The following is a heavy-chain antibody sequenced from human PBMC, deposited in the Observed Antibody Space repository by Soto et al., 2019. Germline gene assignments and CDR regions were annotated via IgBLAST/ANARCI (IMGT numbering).Heavy chain of an antibody. CDR1: GFSLSNARMG. CDR3: ARTRPSFYYYYYYMDV. Sequence: QVTLKESGPVLVKPTETLTLTCTVSGFSLSNARMGVSWIRQPPGKALEWLAHIFSNDEKSYSTSLKSRLTISKDTSKSQVVLTMTNMDPVDTATYYCARTRPSFYYYYYYMDVWGKGTTVTVSS. V-gene: IGHV2-26*01. D-gene: IGHD6-6*01. J-gene: IGHJ6*03. CDR2: IFSNDEK.